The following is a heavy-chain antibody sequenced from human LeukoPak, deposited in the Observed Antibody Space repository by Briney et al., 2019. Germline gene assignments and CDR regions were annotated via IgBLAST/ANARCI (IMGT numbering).Heavy chain of an antibody. CDR1: GYTFTSYC. D-gene: IGHD2-21*02. CDR3: ARGVARFVVVTAINY. Sequence: ASVKVSCKASGYTFTSYCMHWVRQAPGQGLEWMGIINPSGGSTSYAQKFQGRVTMTRDTSTSTVYMELSSLRSEDTAVYYCARGVARFVVVTAINYWGQGTLVTVSS. V-gene: IGHV1-46*01. J-gene: IGHJ4*02. CDR2: INPSGGST.